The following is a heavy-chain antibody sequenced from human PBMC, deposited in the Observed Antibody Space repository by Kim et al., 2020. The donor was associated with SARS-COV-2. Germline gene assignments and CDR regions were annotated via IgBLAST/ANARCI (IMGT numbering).Heavy chain of an antibody. V-gene: IGHV1-69*04. CDR3: ARDLGATTYYYYGMDV. Sequence: SVKVSCKASGGTFSSYAISWVRQAPGQGLEWMGRIIPILGIANYAQKFQGRVTITADKSTSTAYMELSSLRSEDTAVYYCARDLGATTYYYYGMDVWGQGTTVTVSS. D-gene: IGHD1-26*01. CDR1: GGTFSSYA. J-gene: IGHJ6*02. CDR2: IIPILGIA.